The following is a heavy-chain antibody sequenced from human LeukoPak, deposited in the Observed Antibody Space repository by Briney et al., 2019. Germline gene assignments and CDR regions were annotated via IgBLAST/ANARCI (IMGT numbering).Heavy chain of an antibody. V-gene: IGHV3-48*01. CDR3: ARQYADYYGSGTHWAWFDP. J-gene: IGHJ5*02. Sequence: GGSLRLSCAASGFTFNNYSMNWVRQAPGKGLEWVSYISSRSRTIYYADSVKGRFTISRDNAKNSLYLQMNSLRAEDTAVYYCARQYADYYGSGTHWAWFDPWGQGTLVTVSS. D-gene: IGHD3-10*01. CDR1: GFTFNNYS. CDR2: ISSRSRTI.